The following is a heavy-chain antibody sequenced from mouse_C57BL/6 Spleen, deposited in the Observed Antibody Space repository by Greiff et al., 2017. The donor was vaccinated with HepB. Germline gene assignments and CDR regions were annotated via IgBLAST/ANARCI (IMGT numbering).Heavy chain of an antibody. J-gene: IGHJ2*01. V-gene: IGHV1-7*01. D-gene: IGHD3-1*01. Sequence: QVHVKQSGAELAKPGASVKLSCKASGYTFTSYWMHWVKQRPGQGLEWIGYINPSSGYTKYNQKFKVKATLTADKSSSTANMQLSSLTYEDSADYYCARSGSPFYFDYWGQGTTLTVSS. CDR3: ARSGSPFYFDY. CDR2: INPSSGYT. CDR1: GYTFTSYW.